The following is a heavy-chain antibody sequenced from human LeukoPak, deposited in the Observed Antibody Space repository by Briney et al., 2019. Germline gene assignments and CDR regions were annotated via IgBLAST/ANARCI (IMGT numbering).Heavy chain of an antibody. D-gene: IGHD1-26*01. J-gene: IGHJ3*02. V-gene: IGHV3-74*01. CDR3: ARAGEGLLAYSFDI. Sequence: PGGSLRISAVAYGLTLCATWMHWASQGPGKGLVWVSRINSDGSETSHADSVKGRFTISRDNAKNTLYLQMNSLRAEDTAVYYCARAGEGLLAYSFDIWGQGTMVTVSS. CDR1: GLTLCATW. CDR2: INSDGSET.